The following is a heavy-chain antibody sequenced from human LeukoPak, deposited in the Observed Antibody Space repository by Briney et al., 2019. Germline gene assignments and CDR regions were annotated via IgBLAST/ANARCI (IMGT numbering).Heavy chain of an antibody. J-gene: IGHJ4*02. CDR1: GFTFSSYG. V-gene: IGHV3-21*01. CDR3: ARVLTYYYDSGGLEY. CDR2: ISNCGTYL. D-gene: IGHD3-22*01. Sequence: GGSLRLSCAASGFTFSSYGMNWVRQAPGKGLEWVSSISNCGTYLYYADSVKGRFTISRDNAENSLYLQMNSLRAEDTAVYYCARVLTYYYDSGGLEYWGQGVLVTVSS.